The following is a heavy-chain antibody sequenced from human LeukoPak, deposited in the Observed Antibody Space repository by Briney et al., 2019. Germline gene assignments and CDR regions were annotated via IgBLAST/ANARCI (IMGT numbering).Heavy chain of an antibody. CDR2: ISGSGGST. CDR3: ARVGYYSSGPFSYFDY. D-gene: IGHD3-10*01. V-gene: IGHV3-23*01. Sequence: GGSLRLSCAASGFTFSSYAMSWVRQAPGKGLEWVSAISGSGGSTYYADSVKGRFTISRDSSENTLYLQMNGLRVEDTAVYYCARVGYYSSGPFSYFDYWGQGTLVTVSS. CDR1: GFTFSSYA. J-gene: IGHJ4*02.